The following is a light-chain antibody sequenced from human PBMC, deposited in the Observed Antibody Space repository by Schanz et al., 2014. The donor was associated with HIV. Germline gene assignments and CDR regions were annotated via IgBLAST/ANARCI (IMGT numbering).Light chain of an antibody. V-gene: IGLV1-44*01. Sequence: QSVLTQAPSASGTPGQRVTISCSGGDSNIGSNTVNWYQQLPGTAPKLLIYSNNQRPSGVPDRFSGSKSGTSASLTISGLQSEDEADYYCAAWDVLLNGPVFGGGTQLTVL. CDR1: DSNIGSNT. CDR3: AAWDVLLNGPV. J-gene: IGLJ7*01. CDR2: SNN.